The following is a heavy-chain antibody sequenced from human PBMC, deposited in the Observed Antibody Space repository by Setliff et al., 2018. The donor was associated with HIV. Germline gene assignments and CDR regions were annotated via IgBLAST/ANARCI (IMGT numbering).Heavy chain of an antibody. Sequence: GSLRLSCEASGFTFSTYGMNWVRQAPGQGLEWVSYISSGGRTIYYADSVKGRFTISRDNAKNSLYLQMNSLRAEDTAVYYCARAEVAMVRGHDYWGQGTLVTVSS. J-gene: IGHJ4*02. D-gene: IGHD3-10*01. CDR3: ARAEVAMVRGHDY. CDR1: GFTFSTYG. V-gene: IGHV3-48*04. CDR2: ISSGGRTI.